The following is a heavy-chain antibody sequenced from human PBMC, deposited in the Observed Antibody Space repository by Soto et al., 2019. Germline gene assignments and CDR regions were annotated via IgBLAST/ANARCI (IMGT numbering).Heavy chain of an antibody. D-gene: IGHD3-3*01. V-gene: IGHV1-3*01. CDR3: ARDRRLRGAVAYFYGMDV. J-gene: IGHJ6*02. Sequence: ASVKVSCKASGYTFTSYALHWVRQAPGQRLEWKGWINAGNGNTKYSQKFQGRVTITRDTSASTAYMELSSLRSEDTAVYYFARDRRLRGAVAYFYGMDVLGQGTTVTVSS. CDR2: INAGNGNT. CDR1: GYTFTSYA.